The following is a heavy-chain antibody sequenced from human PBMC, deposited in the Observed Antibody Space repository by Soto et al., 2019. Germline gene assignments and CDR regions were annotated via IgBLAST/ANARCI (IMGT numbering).Heavy chain of an antibody. V-gene: IGHV3-53*01. CDR1: GYTFDSNW. J-gene: IGHJ3*02. D-gene: IGHD5-12*01. CDR2: VYDLDGT. Sequence: ASLKISCQAYGYTFDSNWIGWVRQAPGKGPEWVSGVYDLDGTYYADSVRGRFTTSIGSSRTTVYLQMRDLRPEDTALYFCATWHLREHAYDIWGQGTMVTASS. CDR3: ATWHLREHAYDI.